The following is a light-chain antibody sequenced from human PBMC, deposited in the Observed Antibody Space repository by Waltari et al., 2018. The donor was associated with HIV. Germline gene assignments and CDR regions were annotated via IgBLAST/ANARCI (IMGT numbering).Light chain of an antibody. CDR1: QRVSTR. CDR3: QQYYSCCT. CDR2: KAS. J-gene: IGKJ2*01. Sequence: DIQMTQSPSTLSASVGGRVTIPCRASQRVSTRLAWYQQKPGKAPHLLIYKASDLEGGVPSRFSGSGSGTEFTLTISSLQPDDFATYYCQQYYSCCTFGQGTKLEIK. V-gene: IGKV1-5*03.